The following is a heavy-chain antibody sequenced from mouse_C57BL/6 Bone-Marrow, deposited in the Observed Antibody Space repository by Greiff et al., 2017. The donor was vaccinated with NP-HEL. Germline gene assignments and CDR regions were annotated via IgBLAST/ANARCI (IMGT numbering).Heavy chain of an antibody. CDR1: GFNFKNTY. J-gene: IGHJ4*01. Sequence: VQLQQSVAELVRPGASVKLSCTASGFNFKNTYMHWVKQRPEQGLEWIGRIDPANGNTKYAPKFQGKATITADTASNTAYLQLSSLTSEDTAIYYWARPGGNDSDAMDDWGQGTSVTVSS. CDR3: ARPGGNDSDAMDD. V-gene: IGHV14-3*01. D-gene: IGHD2-2*01. CDR2: IDPANGNT.